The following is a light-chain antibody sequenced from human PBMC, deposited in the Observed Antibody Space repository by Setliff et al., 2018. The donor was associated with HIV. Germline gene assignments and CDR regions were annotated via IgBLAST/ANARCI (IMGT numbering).Light chain of an antibody. Sequence: QSALTQPASVSGSPGQSITISRTGTSSDVGDYNYVSWYQQHPGKAPRLMIYEVSNRPSGVSNRFSGSKSGNTASLTISGLQAEDEADYYCSSYTSSSTWVFGGGTQLTVL. J-gene: IGLJ3*02. CDR1: SSDVGDYNY. V-gene: IGLV2-14*01. CDR3: SSYTSSSTWV. CDR2: EVS.